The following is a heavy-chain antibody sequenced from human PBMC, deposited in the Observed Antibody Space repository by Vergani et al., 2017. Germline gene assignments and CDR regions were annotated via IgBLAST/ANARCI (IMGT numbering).Heavy chain of an antibody. J-gene: IGHJ6*02. V-gene: IGHV3-53*04. Sequence: EVQLVESGGGLVQPGGSLRLSCAASGFTVSSNYMSWVRQAPGKGLEWVSVIYSGGSTYYADSVKGRFTISRHNSKNTLYLQMNSLRAEDTAVYYCARDRVDIVATTTYYYYYYGMDVWGQGTTVTVSS. D-gene: IGHD5-12*01. CDR3: ARDRVDIVATTTYYYYYYGMDV. CDR1: GFTVSSNY. CDR2: IYSGGST.